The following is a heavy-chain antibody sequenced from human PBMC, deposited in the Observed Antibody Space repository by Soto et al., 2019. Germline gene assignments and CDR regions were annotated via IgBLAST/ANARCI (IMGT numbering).Heavy chain of an antibody. CDR3: ARERGL. Sequence: QVQLQESGPGLVKPSQTLSLTCTVSGGSISSGGYYWSWIRQHPGKGLEWIGYIYYSGSTYYNPSLKTLVNTSVDTSEDQFAMMLSSVTAAEAAVYYGARERGLWGQGTVVTVSS. CDR2: IYYSGST. CDR1: GGSISSGGYY. J-gene: IGHJ4*02. V-gene: IGHV4-31*01.